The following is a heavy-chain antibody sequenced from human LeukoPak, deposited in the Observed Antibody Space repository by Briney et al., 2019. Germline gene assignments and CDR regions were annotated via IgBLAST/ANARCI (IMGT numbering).Heavy chain of an antibody. V-gene: IGHV3-7*01. CDR1: GFTFSSYW. Sequence: GGSLRLSCAASGFTFSSYWMSWVRQAPGKGLEWVANIKQDGSEKYYVDSVKGRFIISRDNAKNSLYLQMNSLRAEDTAVYYCARDLVTMVRGVIISFDYWGQGTLVTVSS. CDR2: IKQDGSEK. CDR3: ARDLVTMVRGVIISFDY. J-gene: IGHJ4*02. D-gene: IGHD3-10*01.